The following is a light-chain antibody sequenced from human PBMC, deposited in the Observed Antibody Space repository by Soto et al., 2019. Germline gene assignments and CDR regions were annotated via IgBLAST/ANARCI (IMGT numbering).Light chain of an antibody. V-gene: IGLV1-47*01. CDR1: SSNFGSNF. CDR2: RNN. J-gene: IGLJ1*01. CDR3: AAWDDSLSGLV. Sequence: QSVLTQPPSASGTPGQRVTISCSGSSSNFGSNFVFWYQQLPGTAPKLLIYRNNQRPLGVPDRFSGSKSGTSASLAISGLRSEDEADYYCAAWDDSLSGLVFGTGTKVTVL.